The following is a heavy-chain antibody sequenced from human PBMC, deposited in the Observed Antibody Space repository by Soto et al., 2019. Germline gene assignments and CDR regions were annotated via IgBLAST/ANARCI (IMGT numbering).Heavy chain of an antibody. D-gene: IGHD6-19*01. CDR2: ITGGGAST. Sequence: GGSLRLSCAASGFAFSSYAMSWVRQAPGKGLEWVSAITGGGASTNYADSVKGRFTISRDNSKNTLYLHMNSLRADDTAVYYCAKDLFSGWYEPPKYYFDRWGQGTLVTVSS. CDR1: GFAFSSYA. J-gene: IGHJ4*02. CDR3: AKDLFSGWYEPPKYYFDR. V-gene: IGHV3-23*01.